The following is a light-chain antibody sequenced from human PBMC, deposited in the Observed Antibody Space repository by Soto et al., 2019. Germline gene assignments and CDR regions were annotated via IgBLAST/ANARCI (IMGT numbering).Light chain of an antibody. CDR2: GAS. J-gene: IGKJ5*01. V-gene: IGKV3D-20*02. CDR3: QQRSNWPSIT. Sequence: EILLPQSPGTLSLSPCERATLSCSAVQSVSSSYLAWYQQKPGQAPRLLIYGASNRATGIPARFSGSGSGTDFTLTISSLEPEDFAVYYCQQRSNWPSITFGQGTRLEI. CDR1: QSVSSSY.